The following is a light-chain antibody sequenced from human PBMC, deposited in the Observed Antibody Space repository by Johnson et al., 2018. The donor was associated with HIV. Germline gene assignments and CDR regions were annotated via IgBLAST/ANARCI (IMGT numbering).Light chain of an antibody. J-gene: IGLJ1*01. CDR1: SSNIGNNY. CDR3: GTWDSSLSVSYV. V-gene: IGLV1-51*02. CDR2: ENN. Sequence: QSVLTQSPSVSAAPGQKVTISCSGSSSNIGNNYVSWYQQLPGTAPKLLIYENNKRPSGIPDRFSGSKSGTSATLDITGLPTGDEADYYCGTWDSSLSVSYVFGAGTKVTVL.